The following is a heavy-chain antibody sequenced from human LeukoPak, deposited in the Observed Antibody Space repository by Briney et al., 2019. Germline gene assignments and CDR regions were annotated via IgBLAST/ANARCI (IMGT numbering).Heavy chain of an antibody. Sequence: GASVKVSCKASGYTFTSYGISWVRQAPGQGLEWMGWISAYNGNTNYAQKLQGRVTMTTDTSTSTAYMELRSLRSDDTAVYYCARDSGAYAKGGDYYHYGMDVWGQGTTVTVSS. CDR3: ARDSGAYAKGGDYYHYGMDV. V-gene: IGHV1-18*01. D-gene: IGHD2-21*01. CDR2: ISAYNGNT. CDR1: GYTFTSYG. J-gene: IGHJ6*02.